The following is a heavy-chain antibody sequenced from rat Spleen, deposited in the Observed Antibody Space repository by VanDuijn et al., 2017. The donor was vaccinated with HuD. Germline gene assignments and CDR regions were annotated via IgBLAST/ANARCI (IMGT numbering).Heavy chain of an antibody. CDR2: ISYDGSSP. CDR1: GFTFSDYY. V-gene: IGHV5-29*01. CDR3: TRGTYYRH. Sequence: EVQLVESDGGLVQPGGSLKLSCSASGFTFSDYYMAWVRQAPTKGLEWVATISYDGSSPLYRDSVKGRFIISRDNAKSTLYLQMDSLRSEDTATYYCTRGTYYRHWGQGVMVTVSS. J-gene: IGHJ2*01. D-gene: IGHD1-9*01.